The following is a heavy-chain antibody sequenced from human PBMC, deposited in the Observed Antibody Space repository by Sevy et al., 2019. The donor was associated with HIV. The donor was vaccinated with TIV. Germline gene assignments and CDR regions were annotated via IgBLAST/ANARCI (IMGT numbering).Heavy chain of an antibody. Sequence: SETLSLTCTVSGFSISSDYYWGWIRRPPGKGLEWIGSIYDGGSTYYNPSLKSRVTISIDTSKNQFSLKLSSVTAADTAVYYCARDYYGSGSYYEFVYWGQGTLVTVSS. CDR3: ARDYYGSGSYYEFVY. J-gene: IGHJ4*02. CDR1: GFSISSDYY. CDR2: IYDGGST. V-gene: IGHV4-38-2*02. D-gene: IGHD3-10*01.